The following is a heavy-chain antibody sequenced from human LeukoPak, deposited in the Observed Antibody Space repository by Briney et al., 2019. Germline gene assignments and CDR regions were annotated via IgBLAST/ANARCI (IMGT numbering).Heavy chain of an antibody. J-gene: IGHJ4*02. V-gene: IGHV5-51*01. CDR1: GYSFSRYW. CDR3: ARRGDPWGSYYFDY. D-gene: IGHD3-16*01. Sequence: GESLKISCKGSGYSFSRYWIGWVRQMPGKGLEWMGIIYLGDSDTRYSPSFQGQVTISADKSINTAYLQWSSLKASDTAMYYCARRGDPWGSYYFDYWGQGTLVTVSS. CDR2: IYLGDSDT.